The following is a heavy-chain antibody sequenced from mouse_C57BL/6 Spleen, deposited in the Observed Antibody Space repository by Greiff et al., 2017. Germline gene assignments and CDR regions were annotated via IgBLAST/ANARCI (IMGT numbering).Heavy chain of an antibody. CDR2: IYPGSGST. J-gene: IGHJ3*01. CDR3: ARGSTVVAKGFAY. Sequence: QVQLQQPGAELVKPGASVKMSCKASGYTFTSYWITWVKQRPGQGLEWIGDIYPGSGSTNYNAKFKSKATLTVDTSSSTAYMQLSSLTSADSAVYYGARGSTVVAKGFAYWGQGTLVTVSA. CDR1: GYTFTSYW. V-gene: IGHV1-55*01. D-gene: IGHD1-1*01.